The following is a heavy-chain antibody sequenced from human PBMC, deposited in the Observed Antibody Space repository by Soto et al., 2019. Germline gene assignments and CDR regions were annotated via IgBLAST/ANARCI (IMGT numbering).Heavy chain of an antibody. CDR2: IYPGDSKT. CDR3: ATYTAMVPWFYGMDV. J-gene: IGHJ6*02. CDR1: GYTFTDYW. D-gene: IGHD5-18*01. Sequence: GESLKISCRGSGYTFTDYWIVWVRQMPGKGLEWMGVIYPGDSKTKYSPSFQGQVTLSADKSISTAYLQWSSLKASDTAMYYCATYTAMVPWFYGMDVWGQGTTVTVSS. V-gene: IGHV5-51*01.